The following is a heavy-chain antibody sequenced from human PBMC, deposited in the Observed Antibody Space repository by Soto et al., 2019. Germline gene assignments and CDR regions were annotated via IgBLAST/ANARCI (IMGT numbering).Heavy chain of an antibody. J-gene: IGHJ6*02. V-gene: IGHV1-69*01. D-gene: IGHD3-10*01. Sequence: QVQLVQSGAEVKKPGSSVKVSCKASGGTFSSYAISWVRQAPGQGLEWMGGIIPIFGTANYAQKFQGIVKITAEESTSTAYMELSSLRSEDTAVYYCASGAITMVRGVPTYGMDVWGQGTTVTVS. CDR2: IIPIFGTA. CDR1: GGTFSSYA. CDR3: ASGAITMVRGVPTYGMDV.